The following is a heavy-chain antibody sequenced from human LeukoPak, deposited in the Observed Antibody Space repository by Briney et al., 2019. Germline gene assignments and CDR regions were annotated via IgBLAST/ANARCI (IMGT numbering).Heavy chain of an antibody. CDR2: IYYSGST. CDR1: GGSISRYY. D-gene: IGHD3-22*01. Sequence: SETLSLTCTVSGGSISRYYWSWIRQPPGNGPEWIGYIYYSGSTNYNSSLKSRVSISVDTSKNQFSLKLSSVTAADTAVYYCARLLYYYSSGYYYDYWGQGTLVPVSS. V-gene: IGHV4-59*08. CDR3: ARLLYYYSSGYYYDY. J-gene: IGHJ4*02.